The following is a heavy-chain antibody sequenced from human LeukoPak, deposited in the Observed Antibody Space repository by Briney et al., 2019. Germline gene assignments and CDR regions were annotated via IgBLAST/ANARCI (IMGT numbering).Heavy chain of an antibody. V-gene: IGHV3-23*01. CDR1: EFTFSSYA. D-gene: IGHD6-19*01. Sequence: GGSLRLSCAASEFTFSSYAMSWVRQAPGKGLEWVSGISGSGGSTYYADSVKGRFTISRDNSKNKLYLQMNSLRAEDTAVYYCAKVWYSSGWYVGYFDYWGQGTLVTVSS. J-gene: IGHJ4*02. CDR3: AKVWYSSGWYVGYFDY. CDR2: ISGSGGST.